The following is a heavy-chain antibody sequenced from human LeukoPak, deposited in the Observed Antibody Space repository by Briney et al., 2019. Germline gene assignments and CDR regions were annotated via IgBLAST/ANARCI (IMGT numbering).Heavy chain of an antibody. Sequence: GGSLRLSCAASGFTLSSYWMHWVRQAPGKGLVWVSRVNSDGSSTTYADSVKGRFTISRDNAKNTLYLQMSSLRAEDTAMYYCARDRLTTVTTFHFDYWGQGTLVTVSS. D-gene: IGHD4-17*01. CDR1: GFTLSSYW. J-gene: IGHJ4*02. CDR3: ARDRLTTVTTFHFDY. V-gene: IGHV3-74*01. CDR2: VNSDGSST.